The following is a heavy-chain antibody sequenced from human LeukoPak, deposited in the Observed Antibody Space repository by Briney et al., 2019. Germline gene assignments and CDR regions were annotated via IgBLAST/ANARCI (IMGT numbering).Heavy chain of an antibody. CDR1: VFTFRTYS. Sequence: GGSLRLSCAASVFTFRTYSMSWVRQAPGKGLEWISYSSSSSSTIYYADSVKGRFTISRDNSKNTLFLQMNSLRAEDTAVYYCARYNWNYFISSNMDVWGQGTTVTVSS. CDR3: ARYNWNYFISSNMDV. V-gene: IGHV3-48*01. D-gene: IGHD1-7*01. CDR2: SSSSSSTI. J-gene: IGHJ6*02.